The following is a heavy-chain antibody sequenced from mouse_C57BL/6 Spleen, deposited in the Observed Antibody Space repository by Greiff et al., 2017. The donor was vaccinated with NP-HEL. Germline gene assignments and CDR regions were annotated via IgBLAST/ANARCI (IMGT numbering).Heavy chain of an antibody. CDR2: IYPGSGST. CDR1: GYTFTSYW. J-gene: IGHJ3*01. V-gene: IGHV1-55*01. Sequence: QVQLQQPGAELVKPGASVKMSCKASGYTFTSYWITWVKQRPGQGLAWIGDIYPGSGSTNYNEKFKSKATLTVDTSSSPAYMKLSSLTSEDSAVYYCARGAVTGEAWFAYWGQGTLVTVSA. D-gene: IGHD2-2*01. CDR3: ARGAVTGEAWFAY.